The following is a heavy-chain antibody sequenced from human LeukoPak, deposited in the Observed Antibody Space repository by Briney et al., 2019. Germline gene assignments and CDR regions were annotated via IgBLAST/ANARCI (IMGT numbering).Heavy chain of an antibody. CDR2: IYYSGST. D-gene: IGHD6-13*01. V-gene: IGHV4-39*01. Sequence: SETLSLTCTVSGGSISSSNYYWGWIRQPPGKGLECIGSIYYSGSTYYNPSLKSRVTISVDTSKNQFSLKLSSVTAADTAVYYCARSNISSWYYAGHFDYWGQGTLVTVSS. CDR3: ARSNISSWYYAGHFDY. CDR1: GGSISSSNYY. J-gene: IGHJ4*02.